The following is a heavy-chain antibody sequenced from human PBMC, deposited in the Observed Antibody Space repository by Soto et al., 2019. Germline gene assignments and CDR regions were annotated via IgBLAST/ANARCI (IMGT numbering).Heavy chain of an antibody. V-gene: IGHV3-30*03. CDR2: ISYDGSNK. CDR1: GFTFSSYG. Sequence: QVQLVESGGGVVQPGRSLRLSCAASGFTFSSYGMHWVRQAPGKGLEWVAVISYDGSNKYYVDSVKGRFTISRDNSKNTLYLQMNSLRAEDTAVYYCASEEDRPGHYFDYWGQGTLVTVSS. CDR3: ASEEDRPGHYFDY. J-gene: IGHJ4*02.